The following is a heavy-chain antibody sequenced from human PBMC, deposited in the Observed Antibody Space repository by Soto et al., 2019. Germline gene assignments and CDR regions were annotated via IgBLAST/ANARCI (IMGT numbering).Heavy chain of an antibody. V-gene: IGHV1-18*01. CDR3: TRGGGAHYRFDP. CDR1: GYTFSSSF. J-gene: IGHJ5*02. D-gene: IGHD1-26*01. CDR2: INPSNGIT. Sequence: ASVKVSCKTSGYTFSSSFLSWVRQAPGRGLEWVGWINPSNGITNYAKKLQGRVTVTTDTSTSTVYMELRSLRPDDTAVYYCTRGGGAHYRFDPWGQGTLVTVSS.